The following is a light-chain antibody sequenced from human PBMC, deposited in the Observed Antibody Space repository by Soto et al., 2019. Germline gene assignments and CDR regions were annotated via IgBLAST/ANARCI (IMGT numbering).Light chain of an antibody. J-gene: IGKJ1*01. CDR3: QHFGSSRGT. Sequence: EIVWTQSPGTLSLSPGERATLSCRASQSVDSSYLAWYHQRPGQAPRLLIYGASSRATGIPDRFSGSGSGTDFTLTISRLEPEDFDVYYCQHFGSSRGTLGQGTKVDI. V-gene: IGKV3-20*01. CDR2: GAS. CDR1: QSVDSSY.